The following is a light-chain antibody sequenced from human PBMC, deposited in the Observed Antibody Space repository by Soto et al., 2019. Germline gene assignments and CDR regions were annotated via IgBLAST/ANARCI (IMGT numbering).Light chain of an antibody. V-gene: IGKV3D-15*01. CDR3: HQYSKSSYT. J-gene: IGKJ5*01. Sequence: EIVMTQSPATLSVPPGERATLSCRASQSVSSNLAWYQQKPGQAPRLLIYGASTRAAGVPDRFSGSGSGTDFTLTISRLEPEDVAVYHCHQYSKSSYTFGQGTRLEIK. CDR1: QSVSSN. CDR2: GAS.